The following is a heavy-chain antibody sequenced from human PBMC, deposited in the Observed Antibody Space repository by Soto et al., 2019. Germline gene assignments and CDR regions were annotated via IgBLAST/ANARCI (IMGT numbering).Heavy chain of an antibody. V-gene: IGHV1-69*06. CDR1: GGTFSSYA. Sequence: QVQLVQSGAEVKKPGSSVKVSCKASGGTFSSYAISWVRQAPGQGLEWMGGIIPIFGTANYEQKFQGRITITADKSTSTVYMELSSLRSEDTAVYYCARDRVEMATNWQFDYWGQGTLVTVSS. J-gene: IGHJ4*02. CDR2: IIPIFGTA. D-gene: IGHD5-12*01. CDR3: ARDRVEMATNWQFDY.